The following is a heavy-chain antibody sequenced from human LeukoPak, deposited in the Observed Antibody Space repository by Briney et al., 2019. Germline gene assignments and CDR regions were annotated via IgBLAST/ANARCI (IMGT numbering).Heavy chain of an antibody. J-gene: IGHJ4*02. V-gene: IGHV5-51*01. CDR3: ARTRSGALSALADY. D-gene: IGHD6-25*01. CDR1: GYSLTNYW. Sequence: GESLKISCQGSGYSLTNYWTACLRQMPGKRLECMGIIYPGDSDTRYSPSFQGQVTISADKSISTAYLQWSSLKASDTAMYYCARTRSGALSALADYWGQGTLVTVSS. CDR2: IYPGDSDT.